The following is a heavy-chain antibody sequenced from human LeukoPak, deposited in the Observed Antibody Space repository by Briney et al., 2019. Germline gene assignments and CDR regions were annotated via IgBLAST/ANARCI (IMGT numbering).Heavy chain of an antibody. J-gene: IGHJ5*02. CDR1: GYSFSNYH. CDR3: ARMDYHDNTGTNWFDP. CDR2: MNPNSGDT. D-gene: IGHD3-22*01. V-gene: IGHV1-8*03. Sequence: ASVKVSCKASGYSFSNYHIHWVRQATGQGLEWMGWMNPNSGDTGYAQKFQGRVTITRNISISTAYMELSSLRSDDTAIYYCARMDYHDNTGTNWFDPWGQGTLVTVPS.